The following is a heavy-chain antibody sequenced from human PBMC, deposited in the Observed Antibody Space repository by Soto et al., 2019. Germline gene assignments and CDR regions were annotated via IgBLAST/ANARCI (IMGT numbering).Heavy chain of an antibody. CDR3: ARDRLMVRGADYYYYGMDV. V-gene: IGHV4-59*01. CDR2: IYYSGST. J-gene: IGHJ6*02. D-gene: IGHD3-10*01. Sequence: SETLSLTCTVSCGSISRYYWRWIRQPPGKGLAWIGYIYYSGSTNYNPSLKSRVTISVDTSKNQFSLKLSSVTAADTAVYYCARDRLMVRGADYYYYGMDVWGQGTTVT. CDR1: CGSISRYY.